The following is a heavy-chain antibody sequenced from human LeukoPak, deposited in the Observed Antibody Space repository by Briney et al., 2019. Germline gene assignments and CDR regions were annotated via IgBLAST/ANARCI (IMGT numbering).Heavy chain of an antibody. D-gene: IGHD1-26*01. Sequence: GGSLRLSCAASGFSFSNSGMHWVRQAPGKGREWVAFIRYDGSNKYYADSVKGRFTISRDNSKNTLYLQMNSLRAEDTAVYYCAKAEYSGTYYFDYWGQGTLVTVSS. J-gene: IGHJ4*02. CDR1: GFSFSNSG. CDR2: IRYDGSNK. V-gene: IGHV3-30*02. CDR3: AKAEYSGTYYFDY.